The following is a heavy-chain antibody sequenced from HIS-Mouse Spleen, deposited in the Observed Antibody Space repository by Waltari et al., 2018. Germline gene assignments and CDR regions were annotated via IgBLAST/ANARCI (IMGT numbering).Heavy chain of an antibody. CDR3: AKSRAHDAFDI. V-gene: IGHV3-9*01. CDR1: GFPFDDYA. J-gene: IGHJ3*02. Sequence: EVQLVESGVGLVQPGRSLRLSCAASGFPFDDYALHWVRQASGKGLEWVAGSSWNSGSIGYADSVKGRFTISRDNAKNSLYLQMNSLRAEDTALYYCAKSRAHDAFDIWGQGTMVTVSS. CDR2: SSWNSGSI.